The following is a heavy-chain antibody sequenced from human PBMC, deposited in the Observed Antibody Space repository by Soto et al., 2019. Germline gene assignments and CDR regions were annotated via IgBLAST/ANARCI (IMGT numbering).Heavy chain of an antibody. CDR3: AAASGCSSTSCYTVGAFDI. CDR2: IIPIFGTA. V-gene: IGHV1-69*13. J-gene: IGHJ3*02. D-gene: IGHD2-2*02. Sequence: SVKVSCKGSGGTFISDAISWLRQAPGQGLEWMGGIIPIFGTANYAQKFQGRVTITADESTSTAYMELSSLRSEDTAVYYCAAASGCSSTSCYTVGAFDIWGQGTMVTVSS. CDR1: GGTFISDA.